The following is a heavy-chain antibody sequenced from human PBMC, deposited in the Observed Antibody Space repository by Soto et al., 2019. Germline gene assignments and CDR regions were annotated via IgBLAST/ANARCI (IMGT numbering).Heavy chain of an antibody. J-gene: IGHJ6*02. CDR2: ISAYNGNT. CDR3: ARVRRDLTTVYYYGMDV. D-gene: IGHD4-17*01. V-gene: IGHV1-18*01. CDR1: GYTFTSYG. Sequence: QVQLVQSGAEVKKPGASVKVSCKASGYTFTSYGISWVRQAPGQGLEWMGWISAYNGNTNYAQKLQGRVTMTTDTSTSTAYMELRSLRSDDTAVYYCARVRRDLTTVYYYGMDVWGQGTTVTVSS.